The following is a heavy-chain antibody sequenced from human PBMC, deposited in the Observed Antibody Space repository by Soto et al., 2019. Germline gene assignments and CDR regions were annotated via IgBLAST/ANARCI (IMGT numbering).Heavy chain of an antibody. Sequence: QVQLQQWGAGLLKPSETLSLTCAVYGGSFSGYYWSWIRQPPGKGLEWIGEINHSGSTNYIPSLKSRVTISVDTSKNQFSLKLSSVTAADTAVYYCASGRDGSSWYIYFDYWGQGTLVTVSS. D-gene: IGHD6-13*01. J-gene: IGHJ4*02. CDR3: ASGRDGSSWYIYFDY. CDR2: INHSGST. V-gene: IGHV4-34*01. CDR1: GGSFSGYY.